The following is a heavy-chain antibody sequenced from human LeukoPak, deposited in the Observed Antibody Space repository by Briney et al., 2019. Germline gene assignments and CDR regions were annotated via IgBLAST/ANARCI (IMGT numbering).Heavy chain of an antibody. Sequence: GGSLRLSCVASGFTISSYWMHWVRQAPGKGLEWVANIKQDGSEEYYVDSVKGRFTIFRDNAKNSLYLQMNSLRAEDTAVYYCGRRYFDYWGQGILVTVSS. CDR2: IKQDGSEE. J-gene: IGHJ4*02. CDR1: GFTISSYW. CDR3: GRRYFDY. V-gene: IGHV3-7*03.